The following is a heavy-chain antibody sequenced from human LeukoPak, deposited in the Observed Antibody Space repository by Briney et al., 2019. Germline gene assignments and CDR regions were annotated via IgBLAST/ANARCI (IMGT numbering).Heavy chain of an antibody. Sequence: SQTLSLTCAISGDSVSSNSAAWNWIRQSPSRGLEWLGRTYYRSKWHNDYAVSVKSRITINPATSKNQFSLQLNSVTPEDTAVYYCARGRYCSGGSCYLYYYYYGMDVWGQGTTVTVSS. CDR2: TYYRSKWHN. J-gene: IGHJ6*02. V-gene: IGHV6-1*01. CDR1: GDSVSSNSAA. CDR3: ARGRYCSGGSCYLYYYYYGMDV. D-gene: IGHD2-15*01.